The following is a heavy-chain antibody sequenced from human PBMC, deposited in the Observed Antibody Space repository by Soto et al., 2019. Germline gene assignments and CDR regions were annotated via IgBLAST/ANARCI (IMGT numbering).Heavy chain of an antibody. CDR3: ASSPALRRGVLYYYSYYGMDV. D-gene: IGHD2-8*01. CDR1: GYTLTELS. V-gene: IGHV1-24*01. CDR2: FDPEDGET. J-gene: IGHJ6*02. Sequence: ASVKVSCKVSGYTLTELSMHWVRQAPGKGLEWMGGFDPEDGETIYAQKFQGRVTMTEDTSTDTAYMELRSLRSEDTAVYYCASSPALRRGVLYYYSYYGMDVWGQGTTVTVSS.